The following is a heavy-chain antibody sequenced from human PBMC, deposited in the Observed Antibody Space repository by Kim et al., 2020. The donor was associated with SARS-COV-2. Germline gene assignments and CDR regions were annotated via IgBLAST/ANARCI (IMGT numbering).Heavy chain of an antibody. D-gene: IGHD1-26*01. J-gene: IGHJ3*02. CDR2: IYYSGST. Sequence: SETLSLTCTVSGGSISSSSYYWGWIRQPPGKGLEWIGSIYYSGSTYYNPSLKSRVTISVDTSKNQFSLKLSSVTAADTAVFYCARLRGRATGAFDIWGQG. CDR3: ARLRGRATGAFDI. V-gene: IGHV4-39*01. CDR1: GGSISSSSYY.